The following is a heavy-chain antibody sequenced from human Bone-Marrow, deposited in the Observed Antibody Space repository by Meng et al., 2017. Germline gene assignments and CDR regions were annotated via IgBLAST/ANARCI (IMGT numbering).Heavy chain of an antibody. V-gene: IGHV3-21*04. D-gene: IGHD2-15*01. CDR1: GFTFSSYS. J-gene: IGHJ4*02. CDR3: AKQYCSGGSCYEGMAY. CDR2: ISSSSSYI. Sequence: GGSLRLSCAASGFTFSSYSMNWVRQAPGKGLEWVSSISSSSSYIYYADSVKGRFTISRDNAKNSLYLQMNSLRAEDTAVYYCAKQYCSGGSCYEGMAYWGQGTLVTVSS.